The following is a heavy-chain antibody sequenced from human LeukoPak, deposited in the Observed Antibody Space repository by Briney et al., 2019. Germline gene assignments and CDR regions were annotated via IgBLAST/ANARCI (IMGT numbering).Heavy chain of an antibody. CDR2: IYNIGTT. CDR1: GFTFGDYA. V-gene: IGHV3-53*01. Sequence: GGSLRLSCTASGFTFGDYAMSWVRQAPGKGLEWVSIIYNIGTTYYTDSVKGRFTISRDNSKNTLYLQMNSLRAEDTAVYYCARWYCTSTSCYYDYWGQGTLVTVSS. CDR3: ARWYCTSTSCYYDY. J-gene: IGHJ4*02. D-gene: IGHD2-2*01.